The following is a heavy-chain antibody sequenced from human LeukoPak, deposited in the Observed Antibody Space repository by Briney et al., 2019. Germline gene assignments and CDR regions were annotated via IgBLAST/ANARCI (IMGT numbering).Heavy chain of an antibody. J-gene: IGHJ6*03. CDR2: ISGSGDRT. Sequence: PGGSLRLSCAASGFTFTKYAMSWVRQAAGKGLEWVSGISGSGDRTYYEDSVKGRFTISRDNSKNTLYLQMNSLRAEDTAVYYCAKGSIVGATSYYYLDVWGKGTTVTVSS. CDR1: GFTFTKYA. V-gene: IGHV3-23*01. D-gene: IGHD1-26*01. CDR3: AKGSIVGATSYYYLDV.